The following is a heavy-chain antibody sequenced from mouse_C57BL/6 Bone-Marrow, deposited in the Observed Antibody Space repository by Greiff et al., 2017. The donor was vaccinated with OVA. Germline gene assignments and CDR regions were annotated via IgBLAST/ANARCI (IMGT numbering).Heavy chain of an antibody. CDR2: IDPENGDT. CDR1: GFNIKDDY. J-gene: IGHJ1*03. CDR3: TTNTTVVPYFDV. V-gene: IGHV14-4*01. D-gene: IGHD1-1*01. Sequence: EVKLQESGAELVRPGASVKLSCTASGFNIKDDYMHWVKQRPEQGLEWIGWIDPENGDTEYASKFQGKATITADTSSNTAYLQLSSLTSEDTAVYYCTTNTTVVPYFDVWGTGTTVTVSS.